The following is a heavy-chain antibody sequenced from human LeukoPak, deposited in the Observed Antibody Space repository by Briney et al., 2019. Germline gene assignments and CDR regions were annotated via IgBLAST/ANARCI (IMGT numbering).Heavy chain of an antibody. CDR1: GYTFTGYY. D-gene: IGHD3-10*01. Sequence: GASVKVSCKASGYTFTGYYMHWVRQAPGQGLEWMGWVTPNSGGTKYAQRFQGRVTMTRDTSISTAYIELNRLRSDDTAVYYCAREAYGSGSFRTDYYYMDVWGKGTTVTISS. CDR2: VTPNSGGT. V-gene: IGHV1-2*02. J-gene: IGHJ6*03. CDR3: AREAYGSGSFRTDYYYMDV.